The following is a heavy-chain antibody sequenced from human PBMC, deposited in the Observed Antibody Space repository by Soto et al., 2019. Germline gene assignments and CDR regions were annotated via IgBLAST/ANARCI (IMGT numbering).Heavy chain of an antibody. Sequence: QVQLVQSGAEVKKPGASVMISCKTSKNTFTDYAVHWVRQAPGQGFEWMGWINAGNGNTKYSQKFQGRVTILRDTSATTVYVELTSLISEDTAVYYCARDPQTGNAVHAFDIWGQGTMVTVSS. D-gene: IGHD3-9*01. CDR1: KNTFTDYA. J-gene: IGHJ3*02. CDR2: INAGNGNT. CDR3: ARDPQTGNAVHAFDI. V-gene: IGHV1-3*01.